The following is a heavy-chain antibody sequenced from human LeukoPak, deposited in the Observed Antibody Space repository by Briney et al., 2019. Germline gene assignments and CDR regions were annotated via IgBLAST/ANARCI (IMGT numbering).Heavy chain of an antibody. Sequence: PGGSLRLSCVASGFTFSNAWMNWVRQAPGEGLEWVGRIKSKTDGGTTDYAAPVKGRFTISRDDSKNTLYLQMNSLKTEDTAVYYCSTTYYYDSSEGYWGQGTLVTVSS. CDR1: GFTFSNAW. J-gene: IGHJ4*02. CDR2: IKSKTDGGTT. CDR3: STTYYYDSSEGY. D-gene: IGHD3-22*01. V-gene: IGHV3-15*07.